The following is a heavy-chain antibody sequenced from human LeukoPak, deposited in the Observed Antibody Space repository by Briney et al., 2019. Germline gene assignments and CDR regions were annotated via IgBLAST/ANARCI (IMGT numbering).Heavy chain of an antibody. CDR1: GFTFSSYG. Sequence: GGSLRLSCSASGFTFSSYGMHWVRQAPGKGLEWVAVIWYDGSNKYYADSVKGRFTISRDNSKNTLYLQMISLRAEDTAVYYCARDPTAYYDSSGYYLNTIDYWGQGTLVTVSS. J-gene: IGHJ4*02. CDR3: ARDPTAYYDSSGYYLNTIDY. D-gene: IGHD3-22*01. V-gene: IGHV3-33*08. CDR2: IWYDGSNK.